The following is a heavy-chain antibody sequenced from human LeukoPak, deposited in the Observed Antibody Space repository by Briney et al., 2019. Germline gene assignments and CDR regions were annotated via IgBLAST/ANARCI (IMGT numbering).Heavy chain of an antibody. V-gene: IGHV3-11*01. J-gene: IGHJ4*02. CDR2: SCITGSPT. CDR3: ARGDIPYNNYFDY. CDR1: GFTISHHC. Sequence: PGGSLRLSCTASGFTISHHCMNWIRQAPGKGLEWISYSCITGSPTHYAESVKGRFTVSRDNSKNSLYLQMDSLRSDDTAFYYCARGDIPYNNYFDYWGQGALVTVSS. D-gene: IGHD1-1*01.